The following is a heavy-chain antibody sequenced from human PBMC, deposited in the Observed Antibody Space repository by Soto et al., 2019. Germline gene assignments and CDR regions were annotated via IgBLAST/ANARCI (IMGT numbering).Heavy chain of an antibody. V-gene: IGHV4-59*01. D-gene: IGHD3-22*01. CDR3: ARDSPTYYYDSSGSTFDP. CDR2: IYYSGST. Sequence: QVQLQESGPGLVKPSETLSLTCTVSGGSISSYYWSWIRQPPGKGLEWIGYIYYSGSTNYNPSLKSRVTISVDTSKNQFSLKLSSVTAADTAVYYCARDSPTYYYDSSGSTFDPWGQGTLVTVSS. J-gene: IGHJ5*02. CDR1: GGSISSYY.